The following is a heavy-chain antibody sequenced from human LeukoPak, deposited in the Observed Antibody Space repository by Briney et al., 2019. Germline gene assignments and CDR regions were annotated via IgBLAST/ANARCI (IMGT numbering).Heavy chain of an antibody. CDR2: ISYDGSNK. J-gene: IGHJ4*02. D-gene: IGHD6-13*01. CDR1: GFTFSSYG. CDR3: AKDLAAGLDY. V-gene: IGHV3-30*18. Sequence: GGSQRLSCAASGFTFSSYGMHWVRQAPGKGLEWVAVISYDGSNKYYADSVKGRFTISRDNSKNTLYPQMNSLRAEDTAVYYCAKDLAAGLDYWGQGTLVTVSS.